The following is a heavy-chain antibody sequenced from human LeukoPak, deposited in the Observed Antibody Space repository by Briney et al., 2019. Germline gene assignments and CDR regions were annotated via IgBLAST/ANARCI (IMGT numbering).Heavy chain of an antibody. Sequence: GGSLRLSCEASGFTFSDHYMSWIRQVPGKGLEWLLYIGPSGSAIYYADSVKGRFTISRDNAKNTLYLQMNSLRAEDTAVYYCAKEGVPYGDYPDYFDYWGQGTLVTVSS. V-gene: IGHV3-11*01. CDR3: AKEGVPYGDYPDYFDY. D-gene: IGHD4-17*01. CDR1: GFTFSDHY. J-gene: IGHJ4*02. CDR2: IGPSGSAI.